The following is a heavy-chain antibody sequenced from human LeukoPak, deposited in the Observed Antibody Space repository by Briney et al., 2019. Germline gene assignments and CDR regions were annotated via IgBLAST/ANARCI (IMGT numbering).Heavy chain of an antibody. D-gene: IGHD6-6*01. CDR3: AKFVQEDWFDP. CDR2: IYYSGST. J-gene: IGHJ5*02. V-gene: IGHV4-59*08. Sequence: PSETLSLTCTVSGGSISSYYWSWIRQPPGKGLEWIGYIYYSGSTKYNPSLKSRVTISVDTSKNQFSLKLSSVTAADTAVYYCAKFVQEDWFDPWGQGTLVTVSS. CDR1: GGSISSYY.